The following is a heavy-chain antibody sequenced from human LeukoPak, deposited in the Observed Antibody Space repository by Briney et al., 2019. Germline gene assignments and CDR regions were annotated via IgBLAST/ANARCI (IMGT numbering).Heavy chain of an antibody. D-gene: IGHD5-18*01. V-gene: IGHV3-30*02. CDR3: AKDRRGCSFGLSSSLGY. Sequence: PGGSLRLSCAASGFTFNNYGMHWVRQAPGKGLEWVAFIRYDGNIKFHGDSVKGRFSISRDNSNHTVYLQMNSLTSEDTAFYYCAKDRRGCSFGLSSSLGYWGQGALVTVSS. J-gene: IGHJ4*02. CDR1: GFTFNNYG. CDR2: IRYDGNIK.